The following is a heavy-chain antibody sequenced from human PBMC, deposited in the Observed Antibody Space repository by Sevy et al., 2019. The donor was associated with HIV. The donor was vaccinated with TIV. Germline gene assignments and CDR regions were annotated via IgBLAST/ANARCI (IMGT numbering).Heavy chain of an antibody. CDR1: GFTFSSYA. Sequence: GGSVRLSCSASGFTFSSYAMHCVRQAPGKGLEYVSAFSSNGGSTYYADSVKGRFTISRDNSKNTLCLQMSSLGAEDTAVYYCVKRWLEGGHLDDWGQGTLVTVSS. J-gene: IGHJ4*02. D-gene: IGHD6-19*01. CDR2: FSSNGGST. CDR3: VKRWLEGGHLDD. V-gene: IGHV3-64D*06.